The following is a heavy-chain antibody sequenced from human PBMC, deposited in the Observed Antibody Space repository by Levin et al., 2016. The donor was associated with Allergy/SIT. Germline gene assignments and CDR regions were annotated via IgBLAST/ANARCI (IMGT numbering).Heavy chain of an antibody. CDR3: AKSRVAGTTARSLRFDS. CDR1: GFTFSRFA. D-gene: IGHD6-19*01. J-gene: IGHJ4*02. Sequence: GESLKISCEASGFTFSRFAMSWVRQVPGKGLEWVSGISGSSVNIHYRDSVKGRFTISRDNSKNTLHLHMSSLRAEDTAVYFCAKSRVAGTTARSLRFDSWGLGTRVTVSS. CDR2: ISGSSVNI. V-gene: IGHV3-23*01.